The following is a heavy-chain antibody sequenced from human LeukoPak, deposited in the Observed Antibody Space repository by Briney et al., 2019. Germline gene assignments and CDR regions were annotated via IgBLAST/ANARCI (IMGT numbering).Heavy chain of an antibody. CDR1: GGSISSSSYC. CDR3: ARLVAIMITFGGVAFDY. V-gene: IGHV4-39*01. CDR2: IYYSGST. Sequence: SSETLSLTCTVSGGSISSSSYCWGWIRQPPGKGLEWIGSIYYSGSTYYNPSLKSRVTISVDTSKNQFSLKLSSVTAADTAVYYCARLVAIMITFGGVAFDYWGQGTLVTVSS. D-gene: IGHD3-16*01. J-gene: IGHJ4*02.